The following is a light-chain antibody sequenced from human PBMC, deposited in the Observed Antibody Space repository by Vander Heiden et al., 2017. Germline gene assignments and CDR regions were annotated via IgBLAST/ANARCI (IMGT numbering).Light chain of an antibody. CDR2: GAS. CDR1: QCISSN. V-gene: IGKV3D-15*01. J-gene: IGKJ4*01. Sequence: EIVLTQSPATLSVSPGERATLSCRASQCISSNLAWYQQKPGQAPRLLIYGASTRATGIPARFSGSGSGTDFTLTISSLQSEDFAVYYCQQSNNWPLTFGGGTKVEIK. CDR3: QQSNNWPLT.